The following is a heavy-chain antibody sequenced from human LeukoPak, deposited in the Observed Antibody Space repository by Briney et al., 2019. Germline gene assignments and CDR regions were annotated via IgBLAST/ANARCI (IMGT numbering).Heavy chain of an antibody. CDR2: ISGSGGST. J-gene: IGHJ4*02. CDR1: GFTFSTYA. D-gene: IGHD6-13*01. CDR3: AKGAGIATPGTFFDY. V-gene: IGHV3-23*01. Sequence: PGGSLRLSCAASGFTFSTYAMSWVRQAPGKGLEWVSGISGSGGSTYYADSVKGRFTISRDNSKNTLFLQMHSLRAEDTAVYYCAKGAGIATPGTFFDYWGQGTLVTVSS.